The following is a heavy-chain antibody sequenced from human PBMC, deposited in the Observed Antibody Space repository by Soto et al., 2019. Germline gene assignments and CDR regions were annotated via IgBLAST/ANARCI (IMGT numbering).Heavy chain of an antibody. Sequence: QVPLVQSGAEVKKPGSSVKVSCKASGGTFSSYTISWVRQAPGQGLEWMGRIIPILGIANYAQKFQGRVTITADKSTSTAYMELSSLRSEDTAVYYCASLGYGDYVPPDYYYGMDVWGQGTTVTVSS. CDR2: IIPILGIA. D-gene: IGHD4-17*01. J-gene: IGHJ6*02. CDR1: GGTFSSYT. CDR3: ASLGYGDYVPPDYYYGMDV. V-gene: IGHV1-69*02.